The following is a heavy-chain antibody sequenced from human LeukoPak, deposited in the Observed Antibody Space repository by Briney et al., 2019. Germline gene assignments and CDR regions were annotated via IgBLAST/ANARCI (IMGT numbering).Heavy chain of an antibody. Sequence: GGSLRLSCAASGFTFSSYSMNWVRQAPGKGLEWVSSISSSSSYIYYADSVKGRFTISRDNAKNSLYLQMNSLRAEDTAVYYCARELEIAAAGMEADYFDYWGQGTLVTVSS. V-gene: IGHV3-21*01. CDR3: ARELEIAAAGMEADYFDY. CDR2: ISSSSSYI. D-gene: IGHD6-13*01. CDR1: GFTFSSYS. J-gene: IGHJ4*02.